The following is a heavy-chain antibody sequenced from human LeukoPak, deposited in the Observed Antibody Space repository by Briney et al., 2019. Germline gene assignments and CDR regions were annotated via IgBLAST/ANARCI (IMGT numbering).Heavy chain of an antibody. CDR1: GFTFSSYW. V-gene: IGHV3-74*01. D-gene: IGHD1-26*01. J-gene: IGHJ4*02. Sequence: PGGSLRLSSAASGFTFSSYWVHWVRQAPGKGLVWVSRINSDGSSTRYADSVKGRFTITRDNAKNTLYLQMNSLRAEDTAVYYCSSYSGSYYGFDYWGQGTLVTVSS. CDR2: INSDGSST. CDR3: SSYSGSYYGFDY.